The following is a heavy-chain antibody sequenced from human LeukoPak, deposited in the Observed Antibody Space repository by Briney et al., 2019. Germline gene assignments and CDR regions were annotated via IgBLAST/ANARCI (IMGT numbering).Heavy chain of an antibody. CDR3: ARGESFAFDV. CDR2: ISRAGDRT. V-gene: IGHV3-23*01. Sequence: PGGSLRLSCVGSGFIFSSYDMGWVRQAPGKGLEWGSSISRAGDRTYYEDSVKGRFTISRDNSRNTMYLQMNSLRAEDTAVYYCARGESFAFDVWGQGTMVTVSS. J-gene: IGHJ3*01. CDR1: GFIFSSYD.